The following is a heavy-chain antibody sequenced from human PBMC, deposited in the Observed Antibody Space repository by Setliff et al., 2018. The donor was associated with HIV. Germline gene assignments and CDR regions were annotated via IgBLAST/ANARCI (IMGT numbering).Heavy chain of an antibody. V-gene: IGHV1-69*13. CDR2: IIPILGPA. CDR1: GGTFSSYA. CDR3: ARGLGNFVPDLIGYFDY. J-gene: IGHJ4*02. D-gene: IGHD3-3*02. Sequence: SVKVSCKASGGTFSSYAISWVRQAPGRGLEWMGGIIPILGPANYAQKFQGRVTITAGEYTTTSYMELRNLRSEDTAIYYCARGLGNFVPDLIGYFDYWGQGTLVTVSS.